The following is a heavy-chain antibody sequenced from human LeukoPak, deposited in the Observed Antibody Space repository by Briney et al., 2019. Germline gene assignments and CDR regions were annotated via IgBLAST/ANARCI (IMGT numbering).Heavy chain of an antibody. D-gene: IGHD1-26*01. Sequence: VASVKVSCKVSGYTFTSYDINWVRQATGQGLEWMGWMNPNSGNTGYAQKFQGRVTITRDTSISTAYMELSSLRSEDTAVYYCARHGAGPHPYYYYYYMDVWGKGTTVTVSS. J-gene: IGHJ6*03. CDR2: MNPNSGNT. CDR1: GYTFTSYD. V-gene: IGHV1-8*03. CDR3: ARHGAGPHPYYYYYYMDV.